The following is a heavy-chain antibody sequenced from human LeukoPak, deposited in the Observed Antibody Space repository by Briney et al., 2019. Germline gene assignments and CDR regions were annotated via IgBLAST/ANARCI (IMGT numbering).Heavy chain of an antibody. V-gene: IGHV3-7*03. CDR3: GRAMDV. Sequence: GGSLRLSCAASGFTFTTYWMSWVRQAPGKGLEWMANIRQDGIEKHYVDSVKGRFTISRDNAKNSVYLRMNSLRAEDAAVYYCGRAMDVWGQGTTVTVSS. CDR2: IRQDGIEK. J-gene: IGHJ6*02. CDR1: GFTFTTYW.